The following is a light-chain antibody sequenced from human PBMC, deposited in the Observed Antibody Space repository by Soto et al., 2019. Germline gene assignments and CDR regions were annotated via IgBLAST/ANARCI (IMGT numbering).Light chain of an antibody. J-gene: IGLJ3*02. Sequence: QSALTQPASVSGSPGQSITISCTGTSGDIGLYNYVSWYQRHPGKAPKLVIYEVSHRPSGISNRFSGSKSGNTASLTISGLQAEDEADYFCDSYTSRSTVVFGGGTKVTVL. CDR3: DSYTSRSTVV. CDR1: SGDIGLYNY. CDR2: EVS. V-gene: IGLV2-14*03.